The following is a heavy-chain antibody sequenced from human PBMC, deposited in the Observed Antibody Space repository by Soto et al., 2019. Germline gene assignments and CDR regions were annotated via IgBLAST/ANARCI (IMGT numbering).Heavy chain of an antibody. J-gene: IGHJ6*02. CDR3: ARVRIAAAGTRSYYYYGMDV. CDR2: ISAYNGNT. CDR1: GYTFTRYG. V-gene: IGHV1-18*01. Sequence: ASVKVSCKASGYTFTRYGIIWVRQAPGQGLEWMGWISAYNGNTNYAQKLQGRVTMTTDTSTSTAYMELRSLRSDDTAVYYCARVRIAAAGTRSYYYYGMDVWGQGTTVTVSS. D-gene: IGHD6-13*01.